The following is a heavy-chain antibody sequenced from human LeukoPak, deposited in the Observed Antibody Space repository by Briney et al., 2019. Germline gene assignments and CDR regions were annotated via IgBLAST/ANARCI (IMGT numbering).Heavy chain of an antibody. Sequence: PGGSLRLYCAASGFTFSNSAMNWVRQAPGKGLEWVSHISSSSSTIYYADSVKGRFTISRDNAKNSLYLQMNSLRAEDTAVYYCARDSRYSTSPFDYWGQGTLVTVSS. CDR3: ARDSRYSTSPFDY. D-gene: IGHD6-6*01. CDR1: GFTFSNSA. CDR2: ISSSSSTI. J-gene: IGHJ4*02. V-gene: IGHV3-48*01.